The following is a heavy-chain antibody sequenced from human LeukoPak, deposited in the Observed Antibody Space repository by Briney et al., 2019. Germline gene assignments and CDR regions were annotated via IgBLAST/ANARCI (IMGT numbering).Heavy chain of an antibody. CDR2: IIPIFGTA. CDR1: GYTFTSYG. V-gene: IGHV1-69*05. J-gene: IGHJ4*02. Sequence: ASVKVSCKASGYTFTSYGISWVRQAPGQGLEWMGGIIPIFGTANYAQKFQGRVTITTDESTSTAYMELSSLRSDDTAVYYCARDNPTTVTGYWGQGTLVTVSS. D-gene: IGHD4-11*01. CDR3: ARDNPTTVTGY.